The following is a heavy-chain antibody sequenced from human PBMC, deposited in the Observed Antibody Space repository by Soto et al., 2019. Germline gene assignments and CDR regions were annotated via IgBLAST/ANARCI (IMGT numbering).Heavy chain of an antibody. V-gene: IGHV3-30*18. Sequence: QVQLVESGGGVVHPGRSLRLSCAASGFTFSSYGMHWVRQAPGKGLEWVAVISYDGSNKYYADSVKGRFTISRDNSKNTLYLQMNSLRAEDTAVYYCAKDLMSGYPDYWGQGTLVTVSS. J-gene: IGHJ4*02. CDR3: AKDLMSGYPDY. CDR2: ISYDGSNK. CDR1: GFTFSSYG. D-gene: IGHD3-3*01.